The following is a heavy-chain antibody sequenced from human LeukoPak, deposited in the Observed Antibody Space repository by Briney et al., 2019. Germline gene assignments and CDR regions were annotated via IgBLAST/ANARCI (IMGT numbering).Heavy chain of an antibody. J-gene: IGHJ4*02. CDR2: IFYSGIV. D-gene: IGHD5-12*01. Sequence: SETLSLTCTVSGDSTSRYYWSWIRQPPGKGLEFLGYIFYSGIVNYNPSLKSRVTMSVDSSKNQVSLKVRSVTAADTAMYYCAGLFSGYDPFDYWGQGILVTVSS. V-gene: IGHV4-59*01. CDR1: GDSTSRYY. CDR3: AGLFSGYDPFDY.